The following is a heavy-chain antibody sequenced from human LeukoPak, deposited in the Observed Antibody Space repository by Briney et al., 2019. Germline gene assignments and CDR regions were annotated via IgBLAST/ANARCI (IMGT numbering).Heavy chain of an antibody. J-gene: IGHJ4*02. CDR2: IYYSGST. CDR3: ARVRVDSSGYFLFDY. CDR1: GGSISSGDYY. Sequence: SETLSLTCTVSGGSISSGDYYWSWIRQPPGQGLEWIGYIYYSGSTYYNPSLKSRVTISVDTSKNQFSLKLSSVTAADTAVYYCARVRVDSSGYFLFDYWGQGTLVTVSS. V-gene: IGHV4-30-4*01. D-gene: IGHD3-22*01.